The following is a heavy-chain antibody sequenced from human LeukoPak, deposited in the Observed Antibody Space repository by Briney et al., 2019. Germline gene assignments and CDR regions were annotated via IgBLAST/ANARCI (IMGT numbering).Heavy chain of an antibody. CDR2: IYYSGST. CDR1: GGSISSGDYY. Sequence: PSQTLSLTCTVSGGSISSGDYYWSWIRQPPGKGLEWIGYIYYSGSTYYNPSLKSRVTISVDTSKNQFSLKLSSVTAADTAVYYCARSNGDYGNRFDPWGQGTLVTVSS. J-gene: IGHJ5*02. D-gene: IGHD4-17*01. CDR3: ARSNGDYGNRFDP. V-gene: IGHV4-30-4*01.